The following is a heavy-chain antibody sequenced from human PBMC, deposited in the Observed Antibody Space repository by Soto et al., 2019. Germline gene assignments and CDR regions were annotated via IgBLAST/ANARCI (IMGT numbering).Heavy chain of an antibody. Sequence: HPGGSLRLSCAATGFTFDDYAMHWVRQAPGKGLEWVSGISWNSGHIGYADSVKGRFTISRDNAKNLLYLHMSGLRVEDTALYYCAKDMFINSGNHRGGFDHWGQGTLVIVSS. CDR2: ISWNSGHI. D-gene: IGHD1-26*01. CDR3: AKDMFINSGNHRGGFDH. J-gene: IGHJ4*02. CDR1: GFTFDDYA. V-gene: IGHV3-9*01.